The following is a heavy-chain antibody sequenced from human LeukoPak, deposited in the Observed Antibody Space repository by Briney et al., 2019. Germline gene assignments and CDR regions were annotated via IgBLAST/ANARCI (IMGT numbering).Heavy chain of an antibody. CDR2: VSAYNGNT. J-gene: IGHJ6*02. CDR1: GYTFTSYG. V-gene: IGHV1-18*01. Sequence: ASVKVSCKASGYTFTSYGISWVRQAPGQGLEWMGWVSAYNGNTNYAQKLQGRVTMTTDTSTSTAYMELSSLRSEDTAVYYCARGDVVLAPAATRYYYQYGMDVWGQGTTVTVSS. D-gene: IGHD2-2*01. CDR3: ARGDVVLAPAATRYYYQYGMDV.